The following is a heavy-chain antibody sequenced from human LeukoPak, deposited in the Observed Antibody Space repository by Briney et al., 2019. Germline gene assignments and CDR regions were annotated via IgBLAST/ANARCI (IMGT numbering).Heavy chain of an antibody. CDR1: GGSFSGYY. J-gene: IGHJ6*03. V-gene: IGHV4-34*01. Sequence: PSETLSLTCAVYGGSFSGYYWSWIRQPPGKGLEWIGEINHSGSTNYNPSLKSRVTISVDTSKNQFSLKLSSVTAADTAVYYCARGRRGIVVVPTLYYYYYMDVWGKGTTVTVSS. CDR3: ARGRRGIVVVPTLYYYYYMDV. D-gene: IGHD2-2*01. CDR2: INHSGST.